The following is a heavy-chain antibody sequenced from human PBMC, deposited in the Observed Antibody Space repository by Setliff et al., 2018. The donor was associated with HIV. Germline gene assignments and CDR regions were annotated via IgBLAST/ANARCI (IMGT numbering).Heavy chain of an antibody. Sequence: GGSLRLSCVASGFTFRTFAMHWVRQAPGKGLEWVSSISYDGSRIHYADSVKGRFSISRDNSKNTLSLQVNGLGPEDTALYYCASARIPTGGTSTSVDYWGQGTLVTVSS. CDR3: ASARIPTGGTSTSVDY. CDR2: ISYDGSRI. J-gene: IGHJ4*02. D-gene: IGHD1-1*01. CDR1: GFTFRTFA. V-gene: IGHV3-30*01.